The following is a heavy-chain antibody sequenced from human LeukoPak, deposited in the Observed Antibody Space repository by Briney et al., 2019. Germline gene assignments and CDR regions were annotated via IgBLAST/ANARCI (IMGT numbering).Heavy chain of an antibody. Sequence: GGSLRLSCAASGFTFSSYAMSWVRQAPGKGLEWVSTISGSGGSTYYADSVKGRITISRDNSKNTLYMQMNSLRAEDTAVYYCAKKGIAAADSFDYWGQGTLVTVSS. D-gene: IGHD6-13*01. CDR1: GFTFSSYA. CDR2: ISGSGGST. CDR3: AKKGIAAADSFDY. J-gene: IGHJ4*02. V-gene: IGHV3-23*01.